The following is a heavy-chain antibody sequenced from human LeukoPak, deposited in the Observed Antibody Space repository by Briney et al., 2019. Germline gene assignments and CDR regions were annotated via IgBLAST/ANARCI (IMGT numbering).Heavy chain of an antibody. Sequence: PGGSLRLSCAASGFTVSSNYMSWVRQAPGKGLEWVSVIYSGGSTYYADSVKGRFTISRDNSKNTLYLQMNSLRAEDTAVDYCASHIVVVPAATPRLMDVWGKGTTVTVSS. V-gene: IGHV3-53*01. J-gene: IGHJ6*03. CDR3: ASHIVVVPAATPRLMDV. CDR1: GFTVSSNY. D-gene: IGHD2-2*01. CDR2: IYSGGST.